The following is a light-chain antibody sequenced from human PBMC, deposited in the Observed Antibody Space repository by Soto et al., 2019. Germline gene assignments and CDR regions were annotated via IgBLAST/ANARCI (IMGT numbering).Light chain of an antibody. CDR2: DVS. CDR1: SSDVGNYNY. Sequence: QSALTQPASVSGSPGQSITISCTGTSSDVGNYNYVSWYQHHPGKAPKVMIYDVSKRPSGVSNRFSGSKSGNTASLTVSGLQAEDEADYDCSSFTSISSDVFGTGTKLTVL. J-gene: IGLJ1*01. CDR3: SSFTSISSDV. V-gene: IGLV2-14*03.